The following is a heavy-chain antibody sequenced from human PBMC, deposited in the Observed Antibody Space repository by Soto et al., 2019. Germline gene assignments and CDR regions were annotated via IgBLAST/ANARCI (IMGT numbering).Heavy chain of an antibody. CDR2: INHSGSGST. J-gene: IGHJ6*02. D-gene: IGHD6-13*01. V-gene: IGHV4-34*01. CDR3: ARGKGAAAGYYYYGIDV. Sequence: PSETLSLTCAVSVGSFSGYYWTWIRQPPGKGLEWIGEINHSGSGSTNYNPSLKSRVTILVDTSKNQFSLRLSSVTAADTAVYYCARGKGAAAGYYYYGIDVWGQGTTVTVSS. CDR1: VGSFSGYY.